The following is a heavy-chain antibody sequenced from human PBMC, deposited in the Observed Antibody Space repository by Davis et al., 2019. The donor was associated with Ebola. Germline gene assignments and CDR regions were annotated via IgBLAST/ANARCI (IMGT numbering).Heavy chain of an antibody. D-gene: IGHD6-13*01. CDR3: ARRIAAAGTNYFDY. Sequence: KVSCKGSGYRFASYWIGWVRQMPGKGLEWMGIIYPDDSDTMYSPSFEGQISISADRSINTAYLEWNSLKASDTAMYYCARRIAAAGTNYFDYWGQGTLVTVSS. CDR1: GYRFASYW. CDR2: IYPDDSDT. J-gene: IGHJ4*02. V-gene: IGHV5-51*01.